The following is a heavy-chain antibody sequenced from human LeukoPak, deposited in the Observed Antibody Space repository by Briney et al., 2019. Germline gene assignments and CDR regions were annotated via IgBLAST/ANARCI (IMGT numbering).Heavy chain of an antibody. D-gene: IGHD3-16*01. V-gene: IGHV3-74*01. Sequence: GGSLRLSCAASGLAFSSYYMHWVRQAPGKGLVWVSRINGDGSSTIYADFVKGRFTISRDNAKNTVFLQMNSLSAEDTALYYCATGGAQYYDYWGQGTVVTVSS. CDR1: GLAFSSYY. CDR2: INGDGSST. CDR3: ATGGAQYYDY. J-gene: IGHJ4*02.